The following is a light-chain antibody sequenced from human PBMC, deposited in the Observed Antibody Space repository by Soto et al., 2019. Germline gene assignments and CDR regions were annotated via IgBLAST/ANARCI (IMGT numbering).Light chain of an antibody. Sequence: QSVLTQPPSASGTPGQRITISCSGGSANIGRNYVYWYQQVPGTAPKLLISRDNERPSGVPDRFSGSKSGTSGSLAISGLRSEDEADYYCAAWDDSLSGPVFGGGTKLTVL. J-gene: IGLJ3*02. CDR2: RDN. CDR1: SANIGRNY. V-gene: IGLV1-47*01. CDR3: AAWDDSLSGPV.